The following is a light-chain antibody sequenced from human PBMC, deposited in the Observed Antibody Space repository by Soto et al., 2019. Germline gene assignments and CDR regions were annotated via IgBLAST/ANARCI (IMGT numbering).Light chain of an antibody. CDR1: QTISSW. Sequence: DIQMTQSPSTLSGSVGDRVTITCGASQTISSWLAWYQQKPGKAPKLLIYKASTLKSGVPSRFSGSGYGTEFTLTISSLQTDDFATYYCQHYNSYSEAFGQGTKVDIK. V-gene: IGKV1-5*03. J-gene: IGKJ1*01. CDR2: KAS. CDR3: QHYNSYSEA.